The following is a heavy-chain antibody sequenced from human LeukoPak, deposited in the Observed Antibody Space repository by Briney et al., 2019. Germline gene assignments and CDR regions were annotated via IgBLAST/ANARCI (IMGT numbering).Heavy chain of an antibody. CDR1: GFTFTSSA. J-gene: IGHJ6*02. CDR3: AADTMVRGVDPGIDV. CDR2: IVVGSGNT. Sequence: SVKVSCKASGFTFTSSAMQWVRQARGQRLEWIGWIVVGSGNTNYAQKFQERVTITRDMSTSTAYMELSSLRSEDTAVYYCAADTMVRGVDPGIDVWGQGTTVTVSS. D-gene: IGHD3-10*01. V-gene: IGHV1-58*02.